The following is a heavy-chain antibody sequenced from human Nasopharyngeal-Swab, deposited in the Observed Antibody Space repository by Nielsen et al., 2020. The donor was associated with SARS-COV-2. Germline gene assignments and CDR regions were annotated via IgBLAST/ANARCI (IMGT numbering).Heavy chain of an antibody. Sequence: VRQMPGKGLEWMGIIYPGDSNTRYSPSFQGQVTISADKSISTAYLQWSSLKASDTAMYYCARQSCSGGSCYFNDAFDIWDQGTMVTVSS. D-gene: IGHD2-15*01. J-gene: IGHJ3*02. V-gene: IGHV5-51*01. CDR3: ARQSCSGGSCYFNDAFDI. CDR2: IYPGDSNT.